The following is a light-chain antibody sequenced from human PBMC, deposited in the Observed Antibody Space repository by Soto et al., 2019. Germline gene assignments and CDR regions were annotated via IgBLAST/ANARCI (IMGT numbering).Light chain of an antibody. CDR2: GNS. CDR3: QSYDSSLSVYVV. J-gene: IGLJ2*01. V-gene: IGLV1-40*01. Sequence: QSVLTQPPSVSGAPGQRVTISCTGSSSNIGAGYDVHWYQQLPGTAPKLLIYGNSNRPSGVPDRFSGSKSGTSASLAITGRQAEDEADYSCQSYDSSLSVYVVFGGGTKLTVL. CDR1: SSNIGAGYD.